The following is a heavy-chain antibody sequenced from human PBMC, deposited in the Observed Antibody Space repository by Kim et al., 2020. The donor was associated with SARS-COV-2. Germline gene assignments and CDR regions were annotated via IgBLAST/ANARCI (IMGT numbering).Heavy chain of an antibody. D-gene: IGHD2-2*02. CDR3: ARGVRCSSTSCYTPQLSSWYYYYGMDV. CDR2: IYYSGST. J-gene: IGHJ6*02. V-gene: IGHV4-31*03. Sequence: SETLSLTCTVSGGSISSGGYYWSWIRQHPGKGLEWIGYIYYSGSTYYNPSLKSRVTISVDTSKNQFSLKLSSVTAADTAVYYCARGVRCSSTSCYTPQLSSWYYYYGMDVWGQGTTVTVSS. CDR1: GGSISSGGYY.